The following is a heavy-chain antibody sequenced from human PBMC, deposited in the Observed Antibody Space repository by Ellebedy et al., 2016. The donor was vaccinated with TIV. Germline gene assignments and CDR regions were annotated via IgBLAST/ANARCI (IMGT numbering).Heavy chain of an antibody. CDR3: VRDMRDYYYYGMDV. CDR2: IWYDGNNK. Sequence: PGGSLRPSCVPSGFTFSNYGMHWVHQAQGKGLGWVAVIWYDGNNKYYAASVKGRFTISRDNSKNTLYLQMNSLRAEDTAVYYCVRDMRDYYYYGMDVWGQGTTGTVSS. CDR1: GFTFSNYG. J-gene: IGHJ6*02. D-gene: IGHD5-24*01. V-gene: IGHV3-33*01.